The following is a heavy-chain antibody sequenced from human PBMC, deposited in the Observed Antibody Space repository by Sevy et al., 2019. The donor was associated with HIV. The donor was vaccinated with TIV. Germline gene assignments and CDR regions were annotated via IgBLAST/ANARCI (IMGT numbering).Heavy chain of an antibody. CDR1: GFTFSNYG. D-gene: IGHD3-22*01. V-gene: IGHV3-33*01. Sequence: GGSLRLSCAASGFTFSNYGMHWVRQAPGKGLEWVAVIWNDESNKYYAHSVKGRFTISRDNSKNTLYLQMNSLRVEDTAVYFCARGGDFNDRSAKRDFDYWGQGTLVTVSS. CDR2: IWNDESNK. J-gene: IGHJ4*02. CDR3: ARGGDFNDRSAKRDFDY.